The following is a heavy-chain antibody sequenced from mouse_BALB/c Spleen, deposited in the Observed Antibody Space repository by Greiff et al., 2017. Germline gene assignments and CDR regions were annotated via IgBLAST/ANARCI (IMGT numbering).Heavy chain of an antibody. CDR1: GYSFTGYF. Sequence: VQLKESGPELVKPGASVKISCKASGYSFTGYFMNWVMQSHGKSLEWIGRINPYNGDTFYNQKFKGKATLTVDKSSSTAHMELRSLASEDSAVYYCARSYDYDWLAYWGQGTLVTVSA. V-gene: IGHV1-20*02. J-gene: IGHJ3*01. CDR2: INPYNGDT. D-gene: IGHD2-4*01. CDR3: ARSYDYDWLAY.